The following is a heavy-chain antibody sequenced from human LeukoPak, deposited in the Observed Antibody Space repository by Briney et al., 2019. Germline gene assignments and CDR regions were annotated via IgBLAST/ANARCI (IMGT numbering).Heavy chain of an antibody. V-gene: IGHV3-23*01. J-gene: IGHJ4*02. D-gene: IGHD6-13*01. CDR1: GFTFSSSA. CDR2: IGGSGGDT. Sequence: PGGSLRLSCVASGFTFSSSAMNWVRQAPGEGLQWVSAIGGSGGDTYYADSVKGRFTISRENSKTTVYLQMDNLRAEDMAVYYCARAPMGWSSSWYDYWGQGTLVTVSS. CDR3: ARAPMGWSSSWYDY.